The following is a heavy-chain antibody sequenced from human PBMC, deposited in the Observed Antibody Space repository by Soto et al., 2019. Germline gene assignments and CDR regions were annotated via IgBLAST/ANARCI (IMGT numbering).Heavy chain of an antibody. D-gene: IGHD6-13*01. CDR3: AREWSAAGNYYGMDV. Sequence: ASVKVSCKTSGYTFTSYDINWVRQASGQGLEWVGWMNTNNGYTAYTPKFQGRVTVTRNTSIRTVYMELSSLRSEDTAVYYCAREWSAAGNYYGMDVWGQGTTVTVSS. V-gene: IGHV1-8*01. J-gene: IGHJ6*02. CDR2: MNTNNGYT. CDR1: GYTFTSYD.